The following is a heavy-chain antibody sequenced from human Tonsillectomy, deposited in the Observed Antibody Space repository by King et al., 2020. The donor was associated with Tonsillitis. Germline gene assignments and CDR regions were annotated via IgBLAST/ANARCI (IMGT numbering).Heavy chain of an antibody. J-gene: IGHJ3*02. CDR1: GYTFTSYY. CDR2: INPSGTST. V-gene: IGHV1-46*01. D-gene: IGHD1-20*01. Sequence: VQLVESGAEVKKPGASVKVSCKASGYTFTSYYIHWVRQAPGQGLEWMGIINPSGTSTSYAQKFQGRVTMTRDTSTSTVYMELSNLRSEDTAVYYCANHNWNDEDAFDIWGQGTMVTVSS. CDR3: ANHNWNDEDAFDI.